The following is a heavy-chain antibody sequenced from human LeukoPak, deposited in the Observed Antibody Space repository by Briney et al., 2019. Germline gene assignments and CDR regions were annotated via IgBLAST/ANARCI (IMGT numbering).Heavy chain of an antibody. V-gene: IGHV3-23*01. CDR2: ISGSGGST. D-gene: IGHD6-13*01. CDR1: GFTFSSYA. Sequence: GGSLRLSCAASGFTFSSYAMSWVRQAPGKGLEWVSAISGSGGSTYYADSVKGRFTISRDNSKNTLYLQMNSLRAEDTAVYYCAKRWAAAGTGGYFDYWGQGTLVTVSS. CDR3: AKRWAAAGTGGYFDY. J-gene: IGHJ4*02.